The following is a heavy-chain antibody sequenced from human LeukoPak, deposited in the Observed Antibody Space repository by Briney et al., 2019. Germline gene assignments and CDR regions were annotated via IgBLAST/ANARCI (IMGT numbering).Heavy chain of an antibody. CDR3: ARSGGYSYGSYYYYMEV. V-gene: IGHV4-59*01. J-gene: IGHJ6*03. CDR1: GGSISSYY. D-gene: IGHD5-18*01. Sequence: PSETLSLTCTVSGGSISSYYWSWIRQPPGKGLEWTGCVYYSGSTNYNPSLKSRVTISVDTSKSQFSLKLSSVTAADTAVYYCARSGGYSYGSYYYYMEVWGKGTTVTVSS. CDR2: VYYSGST.